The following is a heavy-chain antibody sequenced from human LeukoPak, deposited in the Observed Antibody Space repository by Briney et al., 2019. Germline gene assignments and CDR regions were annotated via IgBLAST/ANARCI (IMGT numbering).Heavy chain of an antibody. J-gene: IGHJ4*02. V-gene: IGHV3-23*01. D-gene: IGHD6-13*01. CDR1: GFTFSDYY. CDR2: ISGSGGST. CDR3: AKDDGIAAAGG. Sequence: GGSLRLSCAASGFTFSDYYMSWIRQAPGKGLEWVSAISGSGGSTYYADSVKGRFTISRDNSKNTLYLQMNSLRAEDTAVYYCAKDDGIAAAGGWGQGTLVTVSS.